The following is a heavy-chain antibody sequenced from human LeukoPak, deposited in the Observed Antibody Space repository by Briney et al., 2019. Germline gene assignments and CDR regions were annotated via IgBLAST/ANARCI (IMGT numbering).Heavy chain of an antibody. CDR1: GYIFTSYG. CDR2: ISAHNGNT. Sequence: ASVEVSCKASGYIFTSYGIIWVRQAPGQGLQWMGWISAHNGNTNYAQKLQGRVTMTTDTSTSTVYMELRSLRSDDTAVYYCARAQTTLLLDYWGQGTLVTVSS. CDR3: ARAQTTLLLDY. D-gene: IGHD4-11*01. J-gene: IGHJ4*02. V-gene: IGHV1-18*01.